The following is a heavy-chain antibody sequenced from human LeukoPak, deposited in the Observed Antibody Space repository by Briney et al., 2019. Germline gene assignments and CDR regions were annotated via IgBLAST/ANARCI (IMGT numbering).Heavy chain of an antibody. CDR1: GYTLTELS. Sequence: RASVKVSCKVSGYTLTELSMHWVRQAPGKGLEWMGGFDPEDGETIYAQKFQGRVTMTEDTSTDTAYMELSSLRSEDTAVYYCATAAYCSSTSCSNEFVYWGQGTLVTVSS. CDR2: FDPEDGET. CDR3: ATAAYCSSTSCSNEFVY. D-gene: IGHD2-2*01. J-gene: IGHJ4*02. V-gene: IGHV1-24*01.